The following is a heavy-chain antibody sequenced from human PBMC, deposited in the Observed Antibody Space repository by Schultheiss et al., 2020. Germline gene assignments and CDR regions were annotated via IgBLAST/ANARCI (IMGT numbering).Heavy chain of an antibody. D-gene: IGHD6-19*01. Sequence: SETLSLSCSVSGGSISSSRHYWGWIRQPPGKGLEWIGEINHSGSTNYNPSLKSRVTISVDTSKNQFSLKLSSVTAADTAVYYCAREGPGGSGWYGVFYYFDYWGQGTLVTVSS. J-gene: IGHJ4*02. CDR1: GGSISSSRHY. CDR3: AREGPGGSGWYGVFYYFDY. V-gene: IGHV4-39*07. CDR2: INHSGST.